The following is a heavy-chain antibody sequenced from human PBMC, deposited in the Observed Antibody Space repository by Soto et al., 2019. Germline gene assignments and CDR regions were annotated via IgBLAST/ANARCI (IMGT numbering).Heavy chain of an antibody. D-gene: IGHD3-10*01. V-gene: IGHV1-18*01. Sequence: QVQLMQSGAEVTKPGASVTLSCKTSGYAFMSYGLSWVRLAPGQGLEWMGWTAAGSGNRIYAQKFQDRINMNIDTSTNTGYMELRRLRSDDSALYFCTRVAGYGSGSRHFDTWGQGTLVTVSS. CDR2: TAAGSGNR. CDR1: GYAFMSYG. CDR3: TRVAGYGSGSRHFDT. J-gene: IGHJ4*02.